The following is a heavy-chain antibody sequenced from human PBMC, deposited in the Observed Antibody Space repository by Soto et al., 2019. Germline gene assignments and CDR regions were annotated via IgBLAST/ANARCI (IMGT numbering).Heavy chain of an antibody. V-gene: IGHV4-59*01. J-gene: IGHJ4*02. D-gene: IGHD6-19*01. Sequence: SETLSLTCTVSGGSISSYYWSWIRQPPGKGLEWIGYIYYSGSTNYNPSLKSRVTISVDTSKNQFSLKLSSVTAADTAVYYCARERSSGAELDYWGRGTLVTVSS. CDR1: GGSISSYY. CDR3: ARERSSGAELDY. CDR2: IYYSGST.